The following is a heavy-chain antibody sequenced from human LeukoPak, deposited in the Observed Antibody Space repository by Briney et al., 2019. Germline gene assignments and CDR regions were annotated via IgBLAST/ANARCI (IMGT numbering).Heavy chain of an antibody. D-gene: IGHD3-10*01. CDR3: ATNPTTITMVRGVIREADY. Sequence: GGSLRLSCAASGFTFSSYSMNWVRQAPGKGLEWVSSISSSSSYIYYADSVKGRFTISRDNAKNSLYLQMNSLRAEDTAVYYCATNPTTITMVRGVIREADYWGQGTLVTVSS. J-gene: IGHJ4*02. CDR1: GFTFSSYS. CDR2: ISSSSSYI. V-gene: IGHV3-21*01.